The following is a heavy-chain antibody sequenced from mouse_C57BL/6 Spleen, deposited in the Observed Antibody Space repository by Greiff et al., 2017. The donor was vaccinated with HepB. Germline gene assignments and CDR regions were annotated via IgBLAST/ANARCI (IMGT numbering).Heavy chain of an antibody. D-gene: IGHD3-2*02. Sequence: DVKLVESGPGLVKPSQSLSLTCSVTGYSITSGYDWNWIRQFPGNKLEWMGYISYDGSNNYNPSLKNRISITRDTSKNQFFLKLNSVTTEATATYFCAKTAQATFDYWGQGTTLTVSS. CDR3: AKTAQATFDY. V-gene: IGHV3-6*01. CDR2: ISYDGSN. J-gene: IGHJ2*01. CDR1: GYSITSGYD.